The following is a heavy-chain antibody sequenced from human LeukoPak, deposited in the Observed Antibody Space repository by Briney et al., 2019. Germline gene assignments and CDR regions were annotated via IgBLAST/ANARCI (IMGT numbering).Heavy chain of an antibody. D-gene: IGHD3-22*01. Sequence: SETLSLTCTVSGGSISSSSYYWGWIRQPPGKGLEWIGSIYYSGSTYYNPSLKSRVTISVDASKNQFSLKLSSVTAADTAVYYCARGRYYDSSGSSGFDYWGQGTLVTVSS. V-gene: IGHV4-39*07. CDR2: IYYSGST. CDR1: GGSISSSSYY. CDR3: ARGRYYDSSGSSGFDY. J-gene: IGHJ4*02.